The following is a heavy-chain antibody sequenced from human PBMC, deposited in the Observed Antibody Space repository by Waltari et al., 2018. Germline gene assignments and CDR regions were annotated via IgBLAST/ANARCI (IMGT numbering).Heavy chain of an antibody. CDR3: VTWGDLGNF. Sequence: EVQLVESGGGLVQPGGYLRLSCAGSGFSFNNYWMSWLRQAPGKGLEWVAHIKQDGSEIYYVDSVKGRFSISRDNAKKSLYLQMNSLRGDDTAVFYCVTWGDLGNFWGQGTLVTVSA. V-gene: IGHV3-7*01. CDR2: IKQDGSEI. CDR1: GFSFNNYW. J-gene: IGHJ4*02. D-gene: IGHD7-27*01.